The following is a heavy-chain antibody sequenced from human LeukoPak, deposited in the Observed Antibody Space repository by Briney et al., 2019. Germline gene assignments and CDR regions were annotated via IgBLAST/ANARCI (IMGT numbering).Heavy chain of an antibody. V-gene: IGHV3-21*01. Sequence: GGSLRLSCASSGFNFSSYSMNWVRQAPGKGLEWVSSISSSNSFIYYADSVKGRFTISRDNAKNSLYLQMNSLRAEDTTVYYCARDGEEFDDYIWGSYRPNYFDYWGQGTLVTVSS. CDR3: ARDGEEFDDYIWGSYRPNYFDY. CDR2: ISSSNSFI. J-gene: IGHJ4*02. CDR1: GFNFSSYS. D-gene: IGHD3-16*02.